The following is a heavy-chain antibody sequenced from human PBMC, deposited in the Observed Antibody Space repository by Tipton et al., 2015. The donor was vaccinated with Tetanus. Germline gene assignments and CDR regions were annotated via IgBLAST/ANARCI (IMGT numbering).Heavy chain of an antibody. CDR3: ARSYGDTFLFRLDY. CDR1: GGSMRSYY. D-gene: IGHD4-17*01. Sequence: TLSLTCIVSGGSMRSYYWGWIRQPPGMGLEWIGHISHSGSASYNPSLKSRVTISLDTSKNQFSLTLRSVTAADTAVYYCARSYGDTFLFRLDYWGQGALVTVSS. J-gene: IGHJ4*02. CDR2: ISHSGSA. V-gene: IGHV4-59*01.